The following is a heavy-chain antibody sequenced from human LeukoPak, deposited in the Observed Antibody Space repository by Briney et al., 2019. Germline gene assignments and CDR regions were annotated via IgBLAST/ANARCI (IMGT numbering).Heavy chain of an antibody. J-gene: IGHJ6*04. CDR3: AKDMGIAVAGTAYYYYGMDV. CDR1: GFTFSSYG. CDR2: ISYDGSNK. V-gene: IGHV3-30*18. Sequence: GGSLRLSCAASGFTFSSYGMHWVRQAPGKGLEWVAVISYDGSNKYYADSVKGRFTISRDNSKSTLYLQMNSLRAEDTAVYYCAKDMGIAVAGTAYYYYGMDVWGKGTTVTVSS. D-gene: IGHD6-19*01.